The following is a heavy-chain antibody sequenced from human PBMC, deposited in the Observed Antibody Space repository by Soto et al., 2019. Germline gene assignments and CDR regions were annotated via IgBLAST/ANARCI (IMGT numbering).Heavy chain of an antibody. J-gene: IGHJ6*02. V-gene: IGHV3-74*01. CDR2: INSDGSST. D-gene: IGHD6-6*01. CDR1: GFTFSSYW. CDR3: ARVVEQLAQRYYYYYGMDV. Sequence: VGSLRLSCAASGFTFSSYWMHWVRQAPGKGLVWVSRINSDGSSTSYADSVKGRFTISRDNAKNTLYLQMNSLRAEDTAVYYCARVVEQLAQRYYYYYGMDVWGQGTTVTVSS.